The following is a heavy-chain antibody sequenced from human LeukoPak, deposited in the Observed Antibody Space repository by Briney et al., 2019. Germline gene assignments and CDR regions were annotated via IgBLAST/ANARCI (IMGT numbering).Heavy chain of an antibody. Sequence: GGSLRLSCAASGFTFSRYYMHWVRQAPGKGLVWVSRINSDGRSTNYADSVRGRFTVSRDNAKNTLYLQMNSLKVEDTAMYYCTRVFVGDEYSSSGYWGQGTLVTVSS. J-gene: IGHJ4*02. CDR3: TRVFVGDEYSSSGY. V-gene: IGHV3-74*01. CDR1: GFTFSRYY. CDR2: INSDGRST. D-gene: IGHD6-13*01.